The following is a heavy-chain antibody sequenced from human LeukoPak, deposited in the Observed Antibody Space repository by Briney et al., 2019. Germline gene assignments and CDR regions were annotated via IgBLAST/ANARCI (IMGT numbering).Heavy chain of an antibody. J-gene: IGHJ3*02. D-gene: IGHD4-11*01. V-gene: IGHV4-34*01. CDR1: GGSFSGYY. CDR2: IKHSGST. Sequence: SETLSLTCTVYGGSFSGYYWSWIRQPPGRGLEWIGEIKHSGSTNYNPSLKSRVTISVDTSKNQFSLKLSSVTAADTFVYYCARARPAVTGAFDIWGQGTMVTVSS. CDR3: ARARPAVTGAFDI.